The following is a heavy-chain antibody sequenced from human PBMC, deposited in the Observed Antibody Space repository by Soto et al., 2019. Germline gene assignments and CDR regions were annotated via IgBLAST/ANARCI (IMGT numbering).Heavy chain of an antibody. CDR2: IYTSGST. Sequence: PXETLSLTCTVSGCSISNYYWTWIRQPAGKGLDWIGRIYTSGSTNYNPSLKSRVTMSVDTSKNQFSLKLSSVTAADTALYYCARQTTYSSSWYDYWGQGTLVTVSS. CDR1: GCSISNYY. CDR3: ARQTTYSSSWYDY. D-gene: IGHD6-13*01. J-gene: IGHJ5*01. V-gene: IGHV4-4*07.